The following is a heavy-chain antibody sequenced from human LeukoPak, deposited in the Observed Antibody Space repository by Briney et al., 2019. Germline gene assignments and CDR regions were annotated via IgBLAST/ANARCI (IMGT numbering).Heavy chain of an antibody. J-gene: IGHJ4*02. V-gene: IGHV3-73*01. Sequence: QPGGSLRLSCAASGFTFSSYEMNWVRQASGKGLEWVGRIRSKANSYATAYAASVKGRFTISRDDSKNTTYLQMNSLKTEDTAVYYCTSRPLLSYYGSGRTRSDYWGQGTLVTVSS. CDR1: GFTFSSYE. CDR2: IRSKANSYAT. D-gene: IGHD3-10*01. CDR3: TSRPLLSYYGSGRTRSDY.